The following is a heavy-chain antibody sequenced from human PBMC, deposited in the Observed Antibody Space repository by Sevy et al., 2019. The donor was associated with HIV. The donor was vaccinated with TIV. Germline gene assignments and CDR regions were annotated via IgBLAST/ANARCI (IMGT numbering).Heavy chain of an antibody. V-gene: IGHV3-30*18. CDR3: SKGAGGSDWGGFDY. J-gene: IGHJ4*02. CDR2: ISYDGSDI. CDR1: GFTFSDYG. Sequence: GGSLRLSCEVSGFTFSDYGMHWVRHAPGKGLEWLAVISYDGSDIYYPDSVEGRFTVSRDNSKNTLYLQMNSLRPEDTAVYYCSKGAGGSDWGGFDYWGQGTLVTVSS. D-gene: IGHD1-26*01.